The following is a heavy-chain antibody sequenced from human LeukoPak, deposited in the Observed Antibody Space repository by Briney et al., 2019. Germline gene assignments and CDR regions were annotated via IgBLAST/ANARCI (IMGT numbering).Heavy chain of an antibody. V-gene: IGHV3-20*04. J-gene: IGHJ4*02. CDR3: ARGLWGTIMITFGGVIALDY. CDR1: GFTFDDYG. Sequence: PGGSLRLSCAASGFTFDDYGMSWVRQAPGKGLEWVSGINWNGGSTGYADSVKGRFTISRDNAKNSLYLQMNSLRAEDTALYYCARGLWGTIMITFGGVIALDYWGQGTLVTVSS. D-gene: IGHD3-16*02. CDR2: INWNGGST.